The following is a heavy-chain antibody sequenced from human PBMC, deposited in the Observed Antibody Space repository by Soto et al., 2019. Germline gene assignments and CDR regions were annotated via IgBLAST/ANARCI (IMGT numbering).Heavy chain of an antibody. CDR1: EFTFTYAW. Sequence: PGGSLRLSCAASEFTFTYAWMSWVRQAPGKGLEWVGRIKSKTDGGTTDYAAPVKRRFTISRDESQNTLYLQMNSLKTEDTAVYYCTSLYYGHWGQGTLVTVSS. CDR3: TSLYYGH. V-gene: IGHV3-15*01. J-gene: IGHJ4*02. D-gene: IGHD3-16*02. CDR2: IKSKTDGGTT.